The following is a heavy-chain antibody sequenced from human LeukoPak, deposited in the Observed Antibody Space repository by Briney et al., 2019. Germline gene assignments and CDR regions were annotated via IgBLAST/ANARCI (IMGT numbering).Heavy chain of an antibody. CDR1: GFTFSSYG. CDR3: ARDKQYQLLYYYYYYGMDV. V-gene: IGHV3-33*01. CDR2: IWYDGSNK. J-gene: IGHJ6*02. Sequence: GGSLRLSCAASGFTFSSYGMHWVRQAPGKGLEWVAVIWYDGSNKYYADSVKGRFTISRDNSKNTLYLQMNSLRAEDTAVYYCARDKQYQLLYYYYYYGMDVWGQGTTVTVSS. D-gene: IGHD2-2*02.